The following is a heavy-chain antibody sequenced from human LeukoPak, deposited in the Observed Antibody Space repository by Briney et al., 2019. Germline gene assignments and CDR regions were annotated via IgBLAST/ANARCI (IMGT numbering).Heavy chain of an antibody. CDR3: ARDLWYSSGWYHYYYYYMDV. CDR2: IKQDGSEK. CDR1: GFTFSSNW. V-gene: IGHV3-7*01. J-gene: IGHJ6*03. Sequence: GGSLRLSCAASGFTFSSNWMSWVRQAPGKGLEWVANIKQDGSEKYYVDSVKGRFTISRDNAKNSLYLQMNSLRAEDTAVYYCARDLWYSSGWYHYYYYYMDVWGKGTTVTVSS. D-gene: IGHD6-19*01.